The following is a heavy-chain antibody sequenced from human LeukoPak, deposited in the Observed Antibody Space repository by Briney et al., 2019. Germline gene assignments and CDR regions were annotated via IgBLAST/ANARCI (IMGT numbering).Heavy chain of an antibody. CDR1: GGSISSSSYY. CDR2: IYYSGST. Sequence: SETLSLTCTVSGGSISSSSYYWGWIRQPPGKGLEWIGSIYYSGSTYYNPSLKSRVTISVDTSKNQFSLKLSSVTAADTAVYYCARDRYSSSWYTPYYYGMDVWDQGTTVTVSS. V-gene: IGHV4-39*07. CDR3: ARDRYSSSWYTPYYYGMDV. J-gene: IGHJ6*02. D-gene: IGHD6-13*01.